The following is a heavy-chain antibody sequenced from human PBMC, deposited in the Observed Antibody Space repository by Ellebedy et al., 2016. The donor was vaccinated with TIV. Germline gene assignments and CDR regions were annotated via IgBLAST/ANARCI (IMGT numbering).Heavy chain of an antibody. V-gene: IGHV3-23*01. CDR1: GFTFSSYA. J-gene: IGHJ4*02. CDR3: ARDAADSGGKLDY. D-gene: IGHD4-23*01. Sequence: GESLKISCAASGFTFSSYAASWVRQAPGKGLEWVAGLNANGVVIAYADSVKGRSTISRDNSKNTLYLQMNSLRPEDTAVYYCARDAADSGGKLDYWGQGALVTVSS. CDR2: LNANGVVI.